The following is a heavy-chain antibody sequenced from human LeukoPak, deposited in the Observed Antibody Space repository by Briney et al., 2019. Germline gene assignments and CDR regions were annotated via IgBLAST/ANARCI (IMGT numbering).Heavy chain of an antibody. CDR3: ARGARGSYSY. CDR2: IYYSGST. J-gene: IGHJ4*02. D-gene: IGHD1-26*01. CDR1: GGSFSGYY. Sequence: SETLSLTCAVYGGSFSGYYWSWIRQPPGKGLEWIGYIYYSGSTNYNPSLKSRVTISVDTSKNQFSLKLRSVTAADTAVYYCARGARGSYSYWGQGTLVTVSS. V-gene: IGHV4-59*08.